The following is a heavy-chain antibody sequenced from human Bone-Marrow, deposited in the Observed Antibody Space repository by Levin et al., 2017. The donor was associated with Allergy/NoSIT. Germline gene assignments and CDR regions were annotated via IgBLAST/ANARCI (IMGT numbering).Heavy chain of an antibody. Sequence: GESLKISCAASGFAFSSYAMSWVRQAPGKGLEWVSAISGSGGSTYYADSVKGRFTISRDNSKNTLYLQMNSLRAEDTAVYYCARGRGYSYDASYYDGMDVWGQGTTVTV. CDR2: ISGSGGST. J-gene: IGHJ6*02. CDR3: ARGRGYSYDASYYDGMDV. V-gene: IGHV3-23*01. CDR1: GFAFSSYA. D-gene: IGHD5-18*01.